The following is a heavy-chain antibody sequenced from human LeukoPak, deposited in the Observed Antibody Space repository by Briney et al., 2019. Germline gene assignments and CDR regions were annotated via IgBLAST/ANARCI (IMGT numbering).Heavy chain of an antibody. CDR1: GFTFSSYW. D-gene: IGHD3-10*01. Sequence: PGGSLRLSCLASGFTFSSYWMHWVRHAPGKGLVWVSRINSDGSSTSYADSVKGRFTISRDSSKNTLYLQMNSLRAEDTAVYYCATAGITMVRGVLPFDYWGQGTLVTVSS. CDR3: ATAGITMVRGVLPFDY. V-gene: IGHV3-74*01. CDR2: INSDGSST. J-gene: IGHJ4*02.